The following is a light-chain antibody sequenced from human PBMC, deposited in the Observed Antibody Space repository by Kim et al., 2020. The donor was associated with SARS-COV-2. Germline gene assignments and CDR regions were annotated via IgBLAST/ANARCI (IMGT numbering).Light chain of an antibody. J-gene: IGLJ2*01. V-gene: IGLV7-46*01. Sequence: QAVVTQEPSLSVSPGGTVTLTCGSSAGPVTSGHYPYWFQQKPGQAPRTLIYDINNRNAWTPARFSGSLTGGKAALTLSGAQSEDEADYFCLLTYSGIRLFGGGTQLTFL. CDR3: LLTYSGIRL. CDR2: DIN. CDR1: AGPVTSGHY.